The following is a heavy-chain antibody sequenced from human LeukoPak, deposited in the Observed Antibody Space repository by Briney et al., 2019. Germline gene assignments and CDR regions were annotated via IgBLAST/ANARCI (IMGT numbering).Heavy chain of an antibody. CDR1: GFTFNSYA. J-gene: IGHJ4*02. CDR2: ISGSGGST. Sequence: GGSLRLSCAASGFTFNSYAMSWVRQAPGKGLEWVSAISGSGGSTYCADSVKGRFTISRDNSKNTLYLQMNSLRAEDTAVYYCAKSDYDFWSGYYTGIPFFDYWGQGTLVTVSS. V-gene: IGHV3-23*01. D-gene: IGHD3-3*01. CDR3: AKSDYDFWSGYYTGIPFFDY.